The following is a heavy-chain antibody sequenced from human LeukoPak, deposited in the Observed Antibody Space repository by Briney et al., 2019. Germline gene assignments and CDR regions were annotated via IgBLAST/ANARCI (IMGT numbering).Heavy chain of an antibody. CDR2: IRYDGSNK. CDR1: GFTIRSYG. V-gene: IGHV3-30*02. D-gene: IGHD6-13*01. CDR3: SPLVPFDY. J-gene: IGHJ4*02. Sequence: GGSLRLSCAASGFTIRSYGMHWVRQAPGKGLEWVAFIRYDGSNKYYADSVKGRFTISRDNSKNTLYLEMNSLRAEDTAVYYCSPLVPFDYWGQGTLVTVSS.